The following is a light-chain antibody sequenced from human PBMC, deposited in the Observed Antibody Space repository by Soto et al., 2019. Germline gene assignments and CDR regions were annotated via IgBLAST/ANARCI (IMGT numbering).Light chain of an antibody. CDR2: HGN. CDR1: SSNIGSNP. CDR3: SAWDDTLNGVV. Sequence: QCVLTQPPSASGTPGQRVTISCSGSSSNIGSNPVNWYQQLPGAAPKLLIYHGNQRPSGVPDRFSGSKSGTSASLAIGGLQSEDEADYFCSAWDDTLNGVVFGGGTQLTVL. V-gene: IGLV1-44*01. J-gene: IGLJ2*01.